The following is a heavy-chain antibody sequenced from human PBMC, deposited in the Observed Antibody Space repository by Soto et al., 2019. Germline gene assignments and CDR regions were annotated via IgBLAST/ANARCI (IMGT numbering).Heavy chain of an antibody. V-gene: IGHV4-61*01. CDR3: ARAYEALDI. Sequence: QVQLQESGPGLAKPSETLSLTCSVSGASVSRGCYYWNWIRQTPGKGLEWIGYVYDGGITNYNPSLKSRVTISADAPKNQFSLKLTSVTAADTAVYYCARAYEALDIWGQGTRVTVSS. J-gene: IGHJ3*02. CDR1: GASVSRGCYY. CDR2: VYDGGIT.